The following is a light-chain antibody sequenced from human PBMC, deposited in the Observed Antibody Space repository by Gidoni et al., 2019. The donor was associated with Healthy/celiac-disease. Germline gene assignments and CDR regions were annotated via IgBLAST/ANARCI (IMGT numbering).Light chain of an antibody. CDR2: RNN. Sequence: PGQRVTISCSGSSSNIGSNSVYWYQQLPGTAPKLRSYRNNQRPSGCPDRFSGSKSGPSASLAISGLRSEDEADYYCAAWDDSLSGWVVGGGTKLTV. CDR3: AAWDDSLSGWV. J-gene: IGLJ3*02. CDR1: SSNIGSNS. V-gene: IGLV1-47*01.